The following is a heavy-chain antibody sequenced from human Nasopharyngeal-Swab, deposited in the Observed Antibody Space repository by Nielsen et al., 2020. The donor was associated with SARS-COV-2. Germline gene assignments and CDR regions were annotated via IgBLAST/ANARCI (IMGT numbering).Heavy chain of an antibody. CDR2: IYPGDSDT. D-gene: IGHD2-2*01. Sequence: VRQAPGKGLEWMGIIYPGDSDTRYSPSFQGQVTISADKSISTAYLQWSSLKASDTAMYYCARRDCSSTSCYADFDYWGQGTLVTVSS. V-gene: IGHV5-51*01. J-gene: IGHJ4*02. CDR3: ARRDCSSTSCYADFDY.